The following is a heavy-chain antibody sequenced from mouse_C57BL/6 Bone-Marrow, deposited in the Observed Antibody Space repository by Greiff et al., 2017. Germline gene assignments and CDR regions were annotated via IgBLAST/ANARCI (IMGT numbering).Heavy chain of an antibody. Sequence: QVQLQQSGSELMSPGSSVKLSCKDSDSEVFPIAYMSWVRQNPGHGFEWIGGILPSIGRTIYGEEFEDKATLDADTLSNTAYLELNSLTSEDSAIYYCARGVYYWYFDVWGTGTTVTVSS. J-gene: IGHJ1*03. CDR2: ILPSIGRT. CDR3: ARGVYYWYFDV. V-gene: IGHV15-2*01. CDR1: DSEVFPIAY.